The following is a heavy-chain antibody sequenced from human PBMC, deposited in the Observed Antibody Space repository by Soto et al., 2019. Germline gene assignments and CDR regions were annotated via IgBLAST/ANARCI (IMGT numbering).Heavy chain of an antibody. CDR2: ISAYNGNT. Sequence: ASVKVSCKASGYTFTSYAICWVRQAPGQGLEWMGWISAYNGNTNYAQKLQGRVTMTTDTSTSTAYMELRSLRSDDTAVYYCARNHHYYDTSGYFYFDYWGQGTLVTVS. V-gene: IGHV1-18*04. D-gene: IGHD3-22*01. J-gene: IGHJ4*02. CDR3: ARNHHYYDTSGYFYFDY. CDR1: GYTFTSYA.